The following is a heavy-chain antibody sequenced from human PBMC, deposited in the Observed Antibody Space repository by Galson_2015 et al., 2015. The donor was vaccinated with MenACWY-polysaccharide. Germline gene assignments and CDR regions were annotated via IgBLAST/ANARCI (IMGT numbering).Heavy chain of an antibody. J-gene: IGHJ4*02. CDR3: ARGRRGEGTDY. V-gene: IGHV4-4*07. CDR1: GDSISNNY. D-gene: IGHD3-10*01. CDR2: VYADGET. Sequence: LSLTCTVSGDSISNNYWTWVRQPAGTGLEWIGRVYADGETNYNSSLKSRVIMSTDTSKNQFSLKLSSVTAADTAVYYCARGRRGEGTDYWGQGTLVTVSS.